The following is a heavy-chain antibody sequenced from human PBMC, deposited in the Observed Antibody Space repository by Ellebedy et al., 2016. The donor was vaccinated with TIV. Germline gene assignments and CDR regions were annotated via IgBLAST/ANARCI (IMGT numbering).Heavy chain of an antibody. CDR2: IIPIFGTA. J-gene: IGHJ4*02. Sequence: AASVKVSCKASGGTFNSHTICWVRQAPGQGLEWMGGIIPIFGTANYAQKFQGRVTITADESTSTAYMELRSLRSEDTAVYYCAREDSGYDLVVWGQGTLVTVSS. CDR3: AREDSGYDLVV. CDR1: GGTFNSHT. D-gene: IGHD5-12*01. V-gene: IGHV1-69*13.